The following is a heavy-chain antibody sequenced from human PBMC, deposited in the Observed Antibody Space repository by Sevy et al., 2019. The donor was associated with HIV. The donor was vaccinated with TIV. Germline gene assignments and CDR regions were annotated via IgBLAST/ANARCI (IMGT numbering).Heavy chain of an antibody. CDR1: GFTFSSYE. D-gene: IGHD4-17*01. Sequence: GGSLRLSCTASGFTFSSYEMNWVRQAPGKGLEWVSYISNSGSNIYYSDSAKGRFTISRDNAKNSLYLQMNSLRAEDTAVYYCARGLPPSATTVAHFDYWGRGTLVTVSS. CDR3: ARGLPPSATTVAHFDY. V-gene: IGHV3-48*03. J-gene: IGHJ4*02. CDR2: ISNSGSNI.